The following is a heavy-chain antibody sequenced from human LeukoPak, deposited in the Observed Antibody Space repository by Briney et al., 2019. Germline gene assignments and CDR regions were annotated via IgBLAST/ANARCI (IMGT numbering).Heavy chain of an antibody. CDR1: GFTFSSYS. CDR2: ISSSGS. Sequence: GGSLRLSCAASGFTFSSYSMNWVRQAPGKGLEWVSSISSSGSYSDSVKGRFTISRDNAKNSLYLEMNSLRAEDTAVYYCAKDNIAVAGYFDYWGQGTLVTVSS. D-gene: IGHD6-19*01. V-gene: IGHV3-21*04. CDR3: AKDNIAVAGYFDY. J-gene: IGHJ4*02.